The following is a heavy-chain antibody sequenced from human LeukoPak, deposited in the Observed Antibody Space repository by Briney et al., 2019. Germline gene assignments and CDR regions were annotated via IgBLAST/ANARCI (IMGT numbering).Heavy chain of an antibody. D-gene: IGHD3-10*01. CDR2: INHSGST. CDR1: GGPFSGYY. V-gene: IGHV4-34*01. Sequence: SETLSLTCAVYGGPFSGYYWSWIRQPPGKGLEWIGEINHSGSTNYNPSLKSRVTISVDTSKNQFSLKLSSVTAADTAVYYCASPGSGRHAFDIWGQGTMVTVSS. CDR3: ASPGSGRHAFDI. J-gene: IGHJ3*02.